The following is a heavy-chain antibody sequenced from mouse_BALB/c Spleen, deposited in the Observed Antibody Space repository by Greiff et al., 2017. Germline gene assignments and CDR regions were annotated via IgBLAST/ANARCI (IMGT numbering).Heavy chain of an antibody. CDR2: INSNGGST. Sequence: DVKLVESGGGLVKLGGSLKLSCAASGFTFSSYYMSWVRQTLEKRLELVAAINSNGGSTYYPDTVKGRFTISRDNAKNTLYLQMSSLKSEDTALYYCARHGGNRYYFDYWGQGTTLTVSS. CDR1: GFTFSSYY. D-gene: IGHD2-14*01. J-gene: IGHJ2*01. V-gene: IGHV5-6-2*01. CDR3: ARHGGNRYYFDY.